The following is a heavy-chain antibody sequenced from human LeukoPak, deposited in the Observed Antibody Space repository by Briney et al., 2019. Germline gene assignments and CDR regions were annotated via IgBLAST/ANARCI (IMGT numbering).Heavy chain of an antibody. Sequence: EASVKVSCKASGYTFTSYGISWVRQAPGQGLEWMGWISAYNGNTNYAQKLQGRVTLTTDTSTSTAYMELRSLRSDDTAVYYCARDLHPYSYGGYWGQGTLVTVSS. CDR3: ARDLHPYSYGGY. CDR2: ISAYNGNT. CDR1: GYTFTSYG. V-gene: IGHV1-18*01. D-gene: IGHD5-18*01. J-gene: IGHJ4*02.